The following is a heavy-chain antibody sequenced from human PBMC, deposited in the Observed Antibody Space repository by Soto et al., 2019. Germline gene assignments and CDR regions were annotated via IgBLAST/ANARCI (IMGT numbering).Heavy chain of an antibody. CDR3: ARDVLRYFDWLLFPYYYYGMDV. V-gene: IGHV3-30-3*01. CDR1: GFTFSSYA. J-gene: IGHJ6*02. CDR2: ISYDGSNK. Sequence: TGGSLRLSCAASGFTFSSYAMHWVRQAPGKGLEWVAVISYDGSNKYYADSVKGRFTISRDNSKNTLYLQMNSLRAEDTAVYYCARDVLRYFDWLLFPYYYYGMDVWGQGTTVTVSS. D-gene: IGHD3-9*01.